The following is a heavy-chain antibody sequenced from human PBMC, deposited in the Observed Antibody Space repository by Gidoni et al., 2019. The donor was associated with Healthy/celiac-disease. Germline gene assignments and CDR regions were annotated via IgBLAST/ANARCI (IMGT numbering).Heavy chain of an antibody. J-gene: IGHJ4*02. CDR3: AKGTRGITMKHQIDY. D-gene: IGHD3-22*01. CDR1: GFPSTSYG. V-gene: IGHV3-23*01. CDR2: ISGSDGST. Sequence: EVQLLVPGRGLVKHGRSLVPSCACSGFPSTSYGMGWVRQAPGKGLEGVSAISGSDGSTYDADSVKGRFTISRDNSKNPLYLQMNSLRAEDTAVYYCAKGTRGITMKHQIDYWGQGTLVTVSS.